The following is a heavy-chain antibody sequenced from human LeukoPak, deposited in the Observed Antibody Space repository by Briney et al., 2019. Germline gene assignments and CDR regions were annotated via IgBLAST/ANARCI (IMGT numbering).Heavy chain of an antibody. Sequence: SETLSLTCTVSGGSISSYYWSWIRQPPGEGLEWIGYIYYSGSTNYDPSLKSRVTISVDTSKNQFSLKLSSVTAADTAVYYCARALWFGELNFDYWGQGTLVTVSS. D-gene: IGHD3-10*01. CDR1: GGSISSYY. CDR3: ARALWFGELNFDY. CDR2: IYYSGST. V-gene: IGHV4-59*01. J-gene: IGHJ4*02.